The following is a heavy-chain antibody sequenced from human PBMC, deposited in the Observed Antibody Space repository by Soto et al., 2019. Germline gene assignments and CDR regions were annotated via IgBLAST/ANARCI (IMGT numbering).Heavy chain of an antibody. CDR2: IYYSGSS. J-gene: IGHJ6*02. V-gene: IGHV4-61*01. D-gene: IGHD4-17*01. Sequence: QVQLQESGPGLVKPSETLSLTCTVSGGSVSGGSYYWNWIRQPPGKGLEWIGYIYYSGSSNYNPSLNSRLTISIAPPKNPSSLKLSSVHAADPAVHYCARDADFGEEDVGGQGTTVTVSS. CDR1: GGSVSGGSYY. CDR3: ARDADFGEEDV.